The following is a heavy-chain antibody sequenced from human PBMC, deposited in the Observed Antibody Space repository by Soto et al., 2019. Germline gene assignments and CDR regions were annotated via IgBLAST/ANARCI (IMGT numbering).Heavy chain of an antibody. J-gene: IGHJ5*02. CDR1: GDSISSYY. D-gene: IGHD2-2*01. CDR3: ARDRYCSSTSCRNWFDP. CDR2: IYTSGST. Sequence: SETLSLTCTVSGDSISSYYWSWIRQPAGKGLEWIGRIYTSGSTNYNPSLKSRVTMSVDTSKNQFSLKLSSVTAADTAVYYCARDRYCSSTSCRNWFDPWGQGTLVTVSS. V-gene: IGHV4-4*07.